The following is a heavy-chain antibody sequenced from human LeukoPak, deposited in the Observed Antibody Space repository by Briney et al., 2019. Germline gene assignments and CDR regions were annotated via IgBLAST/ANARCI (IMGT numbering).Heavy chain of an antibody. J-gene: IGHJ4*02. CDR2: INPNRGGT. D-gene: IGHD3-10*01. CDR1: GYTFTGYY. CDR3: ARGPSAIWFGELEVGY. Sequence: ASVKVSCKASGYTFTGYYMHWVRQAPGQGLEWMGWINPNRGGTNYAQKFQGRVTMTRDTSISTAYMELSRLRSDDTAVYYCARGPSAIWFGELEVGYWGQGTLVTVSS. V-gene: IGHV1-2*02.